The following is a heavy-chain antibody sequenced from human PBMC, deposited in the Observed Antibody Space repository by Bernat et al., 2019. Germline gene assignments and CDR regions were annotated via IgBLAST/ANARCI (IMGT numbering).Heavy chain of an antibody. CDR2: IDPSDSYT. J-gene: IGHJ4*02. D-gene: IGHD2-15*01. CDR3: ARHVRVYCSGGSCPFDY. CDR1: GYSFTSYW. V-gene: IGHV5-10-1*03. Sequence: EVQLVQSGAEVKKPGESLRISCKGSGYSFTSYWISWVRQMPGKGLEWMGRIDPSDSYTNYSPSFQGHVTISADKSISTAYLQWSSLKASDTAMYYCARHVRVYCSGGSCPFDYWGQGTLVTVSS.